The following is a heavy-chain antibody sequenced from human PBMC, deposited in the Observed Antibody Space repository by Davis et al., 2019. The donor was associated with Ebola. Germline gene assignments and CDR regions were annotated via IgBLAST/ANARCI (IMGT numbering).Heavy chain of an antibody. V-gene: IGHV3-23*01. Sequence: GESLKISCAASGFTFSSYGMSWVRQAPGKGLEWVSGISGSDDTTKYADSVNGRFTISRDNSKNTLYLQMNSLRAEDSAVYFCAKVRYTSSWFSDGFDIWGQGTMVTVSS. J-gene: IGHJ3*02. D-gene: IGHD6-13*01. CDR2: ISGSDDTT. CDR1: GFTFSSYG. CDR3: AKVRYTSSWFSDGFDI.